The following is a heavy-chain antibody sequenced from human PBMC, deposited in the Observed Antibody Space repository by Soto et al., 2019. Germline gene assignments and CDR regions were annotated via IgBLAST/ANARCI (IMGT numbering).Heavy chain of an antibody. CDR3: ARDEGGYDILTGYFKAHHFDY. CDR2: ISPHNFHT. V-gene: IGHV1-18*01. D-gene: IGHD3-9*01. Sequence: QVQLEQSGAAVKKPGDSVKVSCKASGYTFTHFYITWVRQAPGQGLEWMGSISPHNFHTNYAQKCRGRVTLNTEKSTNTAYMDLRSLTSDDTAVYYCARDEGGYDILTGYFKAHHFDYWGQGVPVTFSP. J-gene: IGHJ4*02. CDR1: GYTFTHFY.